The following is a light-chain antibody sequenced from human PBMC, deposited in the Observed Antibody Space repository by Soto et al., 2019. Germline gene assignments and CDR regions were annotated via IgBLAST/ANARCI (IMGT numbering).Light chain of an antibody. V-gene: IGKV3-20*01. CDR2: GAS. Sequence: EIVLTQSPGILSLSPGERATLSCRASQSGSNDFLAWYQQKPGQAPRLLIYGASTRATDVPDRFSGSGSGADFTLSISRLEPEDFAVYYCQQYGSSPPRTVGQGTKVDSK. J-gene: IGKJ1*01. CDR1: QSGSNDF. CDR3: QQYGSSPPRT.